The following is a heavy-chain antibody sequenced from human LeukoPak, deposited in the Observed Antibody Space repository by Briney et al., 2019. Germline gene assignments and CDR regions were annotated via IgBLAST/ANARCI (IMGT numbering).Heavy chain of an antibody. D-gene: IGHD6-13*01. CDR2: IIPIFGTA. CDR1: GGTFSSYA. CDR3: ARDSSSWTYFDY. V-gene: IGHV1-69*05. Sequence: SVKVSCKASGGTFSSYAISWVRQAPGQGLEGMGRIIPIFGTANYAQKFQGRVTITTDESTSTAYMELSSLRAEDTAVYYCARDSSSWTYFDYWGQGTLVTVSS. J-gene: IGHJ4*02.